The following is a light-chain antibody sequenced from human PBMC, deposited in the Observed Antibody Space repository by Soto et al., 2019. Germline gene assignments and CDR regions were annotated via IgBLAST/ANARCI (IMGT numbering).Light chain of an antibody. CDR3: HQYDSSPLT. CDR1: QSVSSSY. J-gene: IGKJ4*01. V-gene: IGKV3-20*01. Sequence: EIVLTQSPGTLSLSPGERATLSCRASQSVSSSYLDWYQQKPGQAPRLLIYGASSRATGIPDRFSGSGSGTDFTLTISRLEPENFAKYYCHQYDSSPLTCSGGNKVEIK. CDR2: GAS.